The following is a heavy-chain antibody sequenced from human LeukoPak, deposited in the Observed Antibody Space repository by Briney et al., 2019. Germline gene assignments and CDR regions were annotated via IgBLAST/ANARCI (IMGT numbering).Heavy chain of an antibody. J-gene: IGHJ2*01. Sequence: GGSLRLSCAASGFIFSEYWMSWVRQAPGKGPEWVANMKEDGGEINYVDSVKGRFTISRDNAKDSLYLQMNRLRAEDTAVYYCARSWLQLDLWGRGTLVTVSS. CDR3: ARSWLQLDL. CDR1: GFIFSEYW. CDR2: MKEDGGEI. V-gene: IGHV3-7*01. D-gene: IGHD5-24*01.